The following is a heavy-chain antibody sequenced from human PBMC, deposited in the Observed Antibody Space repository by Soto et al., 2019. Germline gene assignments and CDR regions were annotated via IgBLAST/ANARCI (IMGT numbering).Heavy chain of an antibody. CDR1: GGSVSRSTDY. CDR3: ARHRRGSYDFDP. CDR2: SYYTGNT. J-gene: IGHJ5*02. V-gene: IGHV4-39*01. Sequence: SETMSLTCTVSGGSVSRSTDYWGWIRQPPGKGLEWIGSSYYTGNTYYNPSRRSRVTISVGTTNNQFHLKVTSVTAADTAVYYGARHRRGSYDFDPWGQGSLVTVSS. D-gene: IGHD6-19*01.